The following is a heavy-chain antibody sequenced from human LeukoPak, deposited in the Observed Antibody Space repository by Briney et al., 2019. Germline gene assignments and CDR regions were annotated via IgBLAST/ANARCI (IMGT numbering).Heavy chain of an antibody. J-gene: IGHJ4*02. V-gene: IGHV4-34*01. CDR2: INHSGST. D-gene: IGHD1-7*01. CDR1: GVSFSSYY. CDR3: ARGLELRTRAPFDY. Sequence: SSQTLSLTSAGYGVSFSSYYWSWIRQPPGKGLEWIGEINHSGSTNYNPSLKSRVTISVDTSKNQFSLKLSSVTAADTAVYYCARGLELRTRAPFDYWGQGTLVTVSS.